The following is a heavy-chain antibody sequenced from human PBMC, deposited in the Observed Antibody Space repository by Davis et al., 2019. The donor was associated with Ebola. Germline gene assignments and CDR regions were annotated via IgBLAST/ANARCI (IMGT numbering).Heavy chain of an antibody. V-gene: IGHV3-30*18. CDR1: GFTFSSYG. CDR3: AKGLVVVVTGLPDY. D-gene: IGHD2-21*02. J-gene: IGHJ4*02. Sequence: PGGSLRLSCAASGFTFSSYGMHWVRQAPGKGLEWVAVISYDGSNKYYADSVKGRFTISRDNSKNTLYLQMNSLRAEDTAVYYCAKGLVVVVTGLPDYWGQGTLVTVSS. CDR2: ISYDGSNK.